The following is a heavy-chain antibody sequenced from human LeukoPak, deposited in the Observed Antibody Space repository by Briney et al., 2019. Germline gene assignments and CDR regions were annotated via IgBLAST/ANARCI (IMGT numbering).Heavy chain of an antibody. CDR2: IYYSGST. CDR3: ARGSRYSGVGIDY. CDR1: GGSISSGGYY. V-gene: IGHV4-31*03. D-gene: IGHD1-14*01. Sequence: SETLSLTCTVSGGSISSGGYYWSWIRQHPGTGLEWIGYIYYSGSTYYNPSLKSRVTISVDTSKNQFSLKLSSVTAADTAVYYCARGSRYSGVGIDYWGQGTLVTVSS. J-gene: IGHJ4*02.